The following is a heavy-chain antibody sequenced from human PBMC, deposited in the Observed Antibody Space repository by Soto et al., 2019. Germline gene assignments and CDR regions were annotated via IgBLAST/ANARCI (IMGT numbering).Heavy chain of an antibody. V-gene: IGHV1-18*01. D-gene: IGHD3-10*01. CDR2: ISAYNGNT. CDR1: GYTFTSYG. CDR3: ARDLRRITMVRGVIISFGY. J-gene: IGHJ4*02. Sequence: QVQLVQSGAEVKKPGASVKVSCKASGYTFTSYGISWVRQAPGQGLEWMGWISAYNGNTNYAQKLQGRVTMTTDTSTSTAYMELRSLRSDDTAVYYCARDLRRITMVRGVIISFGYWGQGTLVTVSP.